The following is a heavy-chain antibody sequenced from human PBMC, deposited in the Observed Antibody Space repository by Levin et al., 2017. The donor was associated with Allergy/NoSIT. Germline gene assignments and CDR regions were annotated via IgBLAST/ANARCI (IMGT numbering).Heavy chain of an antibody. D-gene: IGHD4-17*01. CDR3: ARDRFGDYTIDY. J-gene: IGHJ4*02. V-gene: IGHV3-48*02. Sequence: LSLTCAASGFTFSSYSINWVRQAPGKGLEWISYISSSSSTKYYADSVRGRFTISRDHAKNSLYLQMNSLRDEDTAVYYCARDRFGDYTIDYWGQGTLVTVSS. CDR1: GFTFSSYS. CDR2: ISSSSSTK.